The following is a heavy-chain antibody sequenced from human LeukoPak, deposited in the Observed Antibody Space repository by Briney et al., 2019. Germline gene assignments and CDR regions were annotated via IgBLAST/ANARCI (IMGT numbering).Heavy chain of an antibody. J-gene: IGHJ4*02. V-gene: IGHV4-34*01. CDR1: GGSFSGYY. Sequence: PSETLSLTCAVHGGSFSGYYWSWIRQPPGKGLEWIGYIYHSGSTYYNPSLKSRVTISVDRSKNQFSLKLSSVTAADTAVYYCARALNYDILTGYPYYFDYWGQGTLVTVSS. D-gene: IGHD3-9*01. CDR3: ARALNYDILTGYPYYFDY. CDR2: IYHSGST.